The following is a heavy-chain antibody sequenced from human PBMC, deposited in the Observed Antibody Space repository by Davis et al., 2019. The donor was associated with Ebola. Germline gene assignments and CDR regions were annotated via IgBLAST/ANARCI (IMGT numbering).Heavy chain of an antibody. CDR3: ARDPANWGSPPPVD. V-gene: IGHV1-18*01. CDR1: GYTFTSYG. CDR2: ISAYNGNT. D-gene: IGHD7-27*01. Sequence: ASVKVSCKASGYTFTSYGISWVRQAPGQGLEWMGWISAYNGNTNYAQKFQGRVTITADESTSTAYMELSSLRSEDTAVYYCARDPANWGSPPPVDWGQGTLVTVSS. J-gene: IGHJ4*02.